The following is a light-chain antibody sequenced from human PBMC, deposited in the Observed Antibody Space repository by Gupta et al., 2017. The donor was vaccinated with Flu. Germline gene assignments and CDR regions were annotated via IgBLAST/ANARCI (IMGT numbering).Light chain of an antibody. CDR3: QQSYSTPPYT. Sequence: SSLSASVGDRVTITCRASQSISSYLNWYQQKPGKAPKLLIYAASSLQSGVPSRFSGSGSGTDFTLTISSLQPEDFATYYCQQSYSTPPYTFDQGTKMEIK. CDR2: AAS. CDR1: QSISSY. V-gene: IGKV1-39*01. J-gene: IGKJ2*01.